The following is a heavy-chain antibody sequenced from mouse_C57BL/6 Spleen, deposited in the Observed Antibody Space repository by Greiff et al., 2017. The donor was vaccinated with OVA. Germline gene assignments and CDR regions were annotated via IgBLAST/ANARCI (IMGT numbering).Heavy chain of an antibody. CDR3: TRSGMGYFDV. CDR2: IDPETGGT. V-gene: IGHV1-15*01. D-gene: IGHD2-3*01. Sequence: VQVVESGAELVRPGASVTLSCKASGYTFTDYEMHWVKQTPVHGLEWIGAIDPETGGTAYNQKFKGKAILTADKSSSTAYMELRSLTSEDSAVYYCTRSGMGYFDVWGTGTTVTVSS. CDR1: GYTFTDYE. J-gene: IGHJ1*03.